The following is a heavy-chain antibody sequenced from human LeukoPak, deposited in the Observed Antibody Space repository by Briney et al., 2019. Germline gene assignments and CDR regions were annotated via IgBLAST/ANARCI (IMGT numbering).Heavy chain of an antibody. D-gene: IGHD1/OR15-1a*01. CDR1: GFTVSSNY. CDR3: ARVYRLTSHRFDP. Sequence: GGSLRLSCAASGFTVSSNYMSWVRQAPGKGLEWVSVIYSGGSTYYADSVKGRFTISRDNSKNTLYLQMNSLRAEDTAVYYCARVYRLTSHRFDPWGQGTLVTVSS. J-gene: IGHJ5*02. CDR2: IYSGGST. V-gene: IGHV3-66*01.